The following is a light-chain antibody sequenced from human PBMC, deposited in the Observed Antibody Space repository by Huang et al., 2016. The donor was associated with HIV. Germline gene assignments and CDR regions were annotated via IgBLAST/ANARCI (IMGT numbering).Light chain of an antibody. CDR2: AAS. CDR1: QSISTD. Sequence: DIQMTQSPSSLSASVGDRVTITCRASQSISTDVNWYQQKPGKAPKLLIYAASSFQSGVPSRFSGRGSGTDFTLTISSLQPEDFATYYCQQSYSTPLTFGGGTKVEIK. CDR3: QQSYSTPLT. J-gene: IGKJ4*01. V-gene: IGKV1-39*01.